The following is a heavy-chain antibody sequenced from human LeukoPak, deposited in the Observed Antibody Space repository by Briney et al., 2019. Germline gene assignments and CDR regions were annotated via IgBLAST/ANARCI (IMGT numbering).Heavy chain of an antibody. J-gene: IGHJ3*02. D-gene: IGHD3-22*01. CDR1: GFTFSSYA. CDR3: AKALVDSSGYAFDI. CDR2: ISYDGSNK. Sequence: GGSLRLSCAASGFTFSSYAMHWVRQAPGKGLEWVAVISYDGSNKYYADSVKGRFTISRDNSKNTLYLQMNSLRAEDTAVYYCAKALVDSSGYAFDIWGQGTMVTVSS. V-gene: IGHV3-30*04.